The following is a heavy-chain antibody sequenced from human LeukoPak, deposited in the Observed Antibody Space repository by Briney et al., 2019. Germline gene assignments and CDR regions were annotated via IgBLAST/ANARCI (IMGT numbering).Heavy chain of an antibody. V-gene: IGHV5-51*01. CDR1: GYRFTSYW. J-gene: IGHJ4*02. Sequence: PGESLKISCKACGYRFTSYWIGWVRQMPGKGLECMGIIHPGDSETRYSPSFQGQVTISADKSISTAYLQWSGLKASDTAMYYCARRLGATQPYFDFWGQGALVTVSS. CDR2: IHPGDSET. CDR3: ARRLGATQPYFDF. D-gene: IGHD1-26*01.